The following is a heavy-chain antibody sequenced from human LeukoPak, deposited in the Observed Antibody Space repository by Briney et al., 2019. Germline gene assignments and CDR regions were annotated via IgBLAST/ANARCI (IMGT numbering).Heavy chain of an antibody. J-gene: IGHJ4*02. Sequence: SETLSLTCTVSGGSISSSSYYWGWIRQPPGKGLEWIGSIYYSGSTYYNPSLKSRVTISVDTSKNQFSLKLSSMTAADTAVYYCARELWFGELSFDYWGQGTLVTVSS. D-gene: IGHD3-10*01. CDR3: ARELWFGELSFDY. V-gene: IGHV4-39*07. CDR2: IYYSGST. CDR1: GGSISSSSYY.